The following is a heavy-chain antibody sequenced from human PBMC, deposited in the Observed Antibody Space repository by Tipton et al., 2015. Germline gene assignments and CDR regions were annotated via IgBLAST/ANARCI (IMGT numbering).Heavy chain of an antibody. Sequence: QLAQSGAEVKKAGESLKISCKGSGYSFATYWIGWVRQMPGKGLEWSGIFYPDDSDTRYSPSFQGQVTISADKSISTAYLQWNSLKASDTAMYYCARLGLDTSWWVDYWGQGTLVTVSS. CDR1: GYSFATYW. D-gene: IGHD2-8*02. CDR3: ARLGLDTSWWVDY. CDR2: FYPDDSDT. J-gene: IGHJ4*02. V-gene: IGHV5-51*01.